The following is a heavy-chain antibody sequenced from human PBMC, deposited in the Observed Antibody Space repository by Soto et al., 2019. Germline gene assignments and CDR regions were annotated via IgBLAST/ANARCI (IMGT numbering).Heavy chain of an antibody. V-gene: IGHV4-4*02. Sequence: QVQLQESGPGLVKPSGTLSLSCAVSGDSIISDNCWPWVGQTPGKGLEWIGHIYHSGETNYNPSLQYRVSMSVDTSKNLFSLKLTSVAAADTAVYYCVRGNTSMVTPLLDYWGQGSQVTVSA. J-gene: IGHJ4*02. CDR1: GDSIISDNC. CDR2: IYHSGET. D-gene: IGHD5-18*01. CDR3: VRGNTSMVTPLLDY.